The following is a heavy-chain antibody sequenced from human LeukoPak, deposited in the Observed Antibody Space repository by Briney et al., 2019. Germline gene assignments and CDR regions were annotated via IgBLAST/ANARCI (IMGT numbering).Heavy chain of an antibody. D-gene: IGHD3-22*01. CDR1: GYTFNSYG. CDR3: ARDRITMIVVVPPLYP. J-gene: IGHJ3*01. V-gene: IGHV1-18*01. CDR2: INTYIGNT. Sequence: ASVKVSCKASGYTFNSYGITWVRQAPGQGLEWMGWINTYIGNTNYAQKIQGRVTMTTDTSTSTVYMELRSLRSDDTAVYYCARDRITMIVVVPPLYPWGQGTMVTVSS.